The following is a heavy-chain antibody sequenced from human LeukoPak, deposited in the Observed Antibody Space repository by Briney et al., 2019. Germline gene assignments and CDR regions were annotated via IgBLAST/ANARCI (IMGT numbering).Heavy chain of an antibody. D-gene: IGHD3-22*01. V-gene: IGHV7-4-1*02. Sequence: ASVKVSCKVSGYTLTELSMHWVRQAPGKGLEWMGWINTNTGNPTYAQGFTGRFVFSLDTSVSTAYLQISSLKAEDTAVYYCARGAYYYDSSGYNWDYWGQGTLVTVSS. CDR3: ARGAYYYDSSGYNWDY. J-gene: IGHJ4*02. CDR2: INTNTGNP. CDR1: GYTLTELS.